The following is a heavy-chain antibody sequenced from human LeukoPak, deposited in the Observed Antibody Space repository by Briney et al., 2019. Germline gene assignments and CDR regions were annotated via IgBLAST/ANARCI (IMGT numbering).Heavy chain of an antibody. CDR2: IIPIFGTA. J-gene: IGHJ4*02. CDR3: AREIDAYYYDSSGYYSY. D-gene: IGHD3-22*01. CDR1: GGTFSSYA. Sequence: SVKVSCKASGGTFSSYAISWVRQAPGQGLEWMGGIIPIFGTANYAQKFQGRVTITADESTSTAYMELSSLRSEDTAVYYCAREIDAYYYDSSGYYSYRGQGTLVTVSS. V-gene: IGHV1-69*13.